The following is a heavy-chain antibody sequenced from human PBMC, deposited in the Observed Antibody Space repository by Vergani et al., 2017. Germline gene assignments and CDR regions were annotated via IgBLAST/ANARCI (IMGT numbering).Heavy chain of an antibody. D-gene: IGHD2-2*01. Sequence: QVQLVQSGAEVKKPGSSVKVSCKASGGTFSSYAISWVRQAPGQGLEWMGGIIPIFGTANYAQKFQGRVTITADESTSTAYMGLSSLRSEDTAVYYCARGVVVVPADAGFSDWFDPWGQGTLVTVSS. CDR2: IIPIFGTA. CDR1: GGTFSSYA. V-gene: IGHV1-69*01. CDR3: ARGVVVVPADAGFSDWFDP. J-gene: IGHJ5*02.